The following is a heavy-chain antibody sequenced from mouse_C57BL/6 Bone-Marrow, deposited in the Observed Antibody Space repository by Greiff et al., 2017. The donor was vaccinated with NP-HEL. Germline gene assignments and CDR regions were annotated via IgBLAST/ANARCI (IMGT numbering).Heavy chain of an antibody. CDR3: ARAPYYGYDTGFAY. V-gene: IGHV1-20*01. CDR1: GYSFTGYF. D-gene: IGHD2-9*01. CDR2: INPCNGDT. Sequence: EVKLQESGPELVKPGDSVKISCKASGYSFTGYFMNWVMQSHGKSLEWIGRINPCNGDTFYNQKFKGKATLTVDKSSSTAHMELRSLTSEDSAVYDCARAPYYGYDTGFAYWGKGTLVTVSA. J-gene: IGHJ3*01.